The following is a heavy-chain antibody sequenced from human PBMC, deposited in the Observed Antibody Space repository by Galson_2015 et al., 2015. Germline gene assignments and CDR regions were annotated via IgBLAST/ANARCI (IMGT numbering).Heavy chain of an antibody. CDR3: ARVRERQQLISDFDY. Sequence: ETLSLTCAVYGGSFSGYYWSWIRQPPGKGLEWIGEINHSGSTNYNPSLKSRVTISVDTSKNQFSLKLSSVTAADTAVYYCARVRERQQLISDFDYWGQGTLVTVSS. J-gene: IGHJ4*02. CDR2: INHSGST. D-gene: IGHD6-13*01. V-gene: IGHV4-34*01. CDR1: GGSFSGYY.